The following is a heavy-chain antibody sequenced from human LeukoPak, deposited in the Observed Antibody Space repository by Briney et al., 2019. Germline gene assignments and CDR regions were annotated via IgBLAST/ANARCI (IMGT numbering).Heavy chain of an antibody. J-gene: IGHJ4*02. CDR2: ISGSSGST. CDR1: GFTFSSYA. Sequence: PVGSLRLSCAASGFTFSSYAMSSVRQAPGKGLEWVSAISGSSGSTYYADSVKGRFTISRDNSKNTLYLQMNSLRAEDTAVYYCAKDYDILTGSEYWGQGTLVTVSS. D-gene: IGHD3-9*01. V-gene: IGHV3-23*01. CDR3: AKDYDILTGSEY.